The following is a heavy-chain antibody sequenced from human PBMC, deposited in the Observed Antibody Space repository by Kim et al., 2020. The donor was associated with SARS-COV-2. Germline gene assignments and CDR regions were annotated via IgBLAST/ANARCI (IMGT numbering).Heavy chain of an antibody. CDR2: VSFSGGST. D-gene: IGHD5-12*01. V-gene: IGHV3-23*01. J-gene: IGHJ3*02. CDR1: GFTFSSYA. CDR3: AKDLGDGYNSDAFDI. Sequence: GGSLRLSCAASGFTFSSYAMSWVRQAPGKGLEWVSAVSFSGGSTYYADSVKGRFTISRDNSKNTLYLQMNSLRAEDTAVYYCAKDLGDGYNSDAFDIWGRGTMVTVSS.